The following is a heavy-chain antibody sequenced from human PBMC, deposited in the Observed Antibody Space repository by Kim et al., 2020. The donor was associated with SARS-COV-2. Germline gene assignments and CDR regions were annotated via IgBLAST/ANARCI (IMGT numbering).Heavy chain of an antibody. J-gene: IGHJ4*02. CDR1: GDSISSGGFY. D-gene: IGHD3-22*01. Sequence: SETLSLTCTVSGDSISSGGFYWSWNRQLPGKGLEWLGYIYYTGNYYYNPFLESRLTISVDTTTNQFSLRLTSVTAADTAVYYCARVNYYDSSGSFHFDYWGQGTLVTVSS. CDR2: IYYTGNY. V-gene: IGHV4-31*03. CDR3: ARVNYYDSSGSFHFDY.